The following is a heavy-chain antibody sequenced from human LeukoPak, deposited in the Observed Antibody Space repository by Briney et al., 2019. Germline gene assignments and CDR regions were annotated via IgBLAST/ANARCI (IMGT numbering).Heavy chain of an antibody. D-gene: IGHD4-17*01. Sequence: GGSLRLSCAASGFTFSSYGMHWVRQAPGKGLEWVAVISYDGSNKYYADSVKGRFTISRDNSKNTLYLQMNSLRAEDTAVYYCAKDRAVTTGPSAYYYGMDVWGQGTTVTVSS. CDR1: GFTFSSYG. V-gene: IGHV3-30*18. J-gene: IGHJ6*02. CDR3: AKDRAVTTGPSAYYYGMDV. CDR2: ISYDGSNK.